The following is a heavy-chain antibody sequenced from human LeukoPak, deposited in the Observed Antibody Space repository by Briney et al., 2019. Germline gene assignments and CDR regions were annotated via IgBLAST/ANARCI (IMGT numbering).Heavy chain of an antibody. J-gene: IGHJ4*02. CDR2: IYTSGST. V-gene: IGHV4-61*02. D-gene: IGHD4-11*01. Sequence: SQTLSLTCTVSGGSISSGSYYWSWIRQPAGKGLEWIGRIYTSGSTNYNPSLKSRVTISVDTSKNQFSLKLSSVTAADTAVYYCARVRYSNYVSFDDWGQGTLVTVSS. CDR3: ARVRYSNYVSFDD. CDR1: GGSISSGSYY.